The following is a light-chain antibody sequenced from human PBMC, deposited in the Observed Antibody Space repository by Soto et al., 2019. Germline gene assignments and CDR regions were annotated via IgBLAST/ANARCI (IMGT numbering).Light chain of an antibody. Sequence: DIQMTQSPSSLSASVGDRVTITCRASQSISSYLNWYQQKPGKAPKLLIYAASSLQSGVPSRFSGSGSGTDFTLTISSLQPEDFATYYCQQSYSTPWYTFGQGTKLAIK. CDR1: QSISSY. J-gene: IGKJ2*01. CDR2: AAS. CDR3: QQSYSTPWYT. V-gene: IGKV1-39*01.